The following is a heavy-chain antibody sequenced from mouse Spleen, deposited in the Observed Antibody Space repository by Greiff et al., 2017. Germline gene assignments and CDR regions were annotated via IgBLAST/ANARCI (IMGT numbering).Heavy chain of an antibody. CDR1: GYSITSGYY. V-gene: IGHV3-6*01. CDR3: ARGAVEY. D-gene: IGHD6-1*01. J-gene: IGHJ2*01. Sequence: EVQLVESGPGLVKPSQSLSLTCSVTGYSITSGYYWNWIRQFPGNKLEWMGYISYDGSNNYNPSLKNRISITRDTSKNQFFLKLNSVTTEDTATYYCARGAVEYWGQGTTLTVSS. CDR2: ISYDGSN.